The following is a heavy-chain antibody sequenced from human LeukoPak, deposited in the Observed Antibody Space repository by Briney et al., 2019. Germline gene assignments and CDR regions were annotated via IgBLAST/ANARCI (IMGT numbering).Heavy chain of an antibody. CDR3: AKGIEIAVAGTFDY. J-gene: IGHJ4*02. CDR2: ISWNSGSI. V-gene: IGHV3-9*01. D-gene: IGHD6-19*01. Sequence: GRSLRLSCAASGFTFDDYAMHWVRQAPGKGLEWVSGISWNSGSIGYADSVKGRFTISRDNAKNSLYLQMNSLRAEDTALYYCAKGIEIAVAGTFDYWGQGTLVTVSS. CDR1: GFTFDDYA.